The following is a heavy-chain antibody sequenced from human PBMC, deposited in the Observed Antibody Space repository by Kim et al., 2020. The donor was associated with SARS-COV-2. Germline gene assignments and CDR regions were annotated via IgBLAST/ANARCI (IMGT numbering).Heavy chain of an antibody. D-gene: IGHD6-19*01. CDR3: ARDIAVAGTLDY. Sequence: YLLDHVKGRFTHSKDNAKNSLYLQMNSLRAEDTAVYYCARDIAVAGTLDYWGQGTLVTVSS. V-gene: IGHV3-7*03. J-gene: IGHJ4*02.